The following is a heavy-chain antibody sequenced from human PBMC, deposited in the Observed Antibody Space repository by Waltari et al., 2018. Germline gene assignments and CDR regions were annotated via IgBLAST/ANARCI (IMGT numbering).Heavy chain of an antibody. D-gene: IGHD1-26*01. CDR1: GGSIISRIYY. J-gene: IGHJ3*02. CDR2: IYYSGST. Sequence: QLQLQESGPGLVKPSETLSLTCTVSGGSIISRIYYWVWIRQPPGKGLECVGSIYYSGSTYYNPYLKSRVTISVDTSKNQFSLKLSSVTAADTAVYYCASKSYYVDAFDIWGQGTMVTVSS. CDR3: ASKSYYVDAFDI. V-gene: IGHV4-39*07.